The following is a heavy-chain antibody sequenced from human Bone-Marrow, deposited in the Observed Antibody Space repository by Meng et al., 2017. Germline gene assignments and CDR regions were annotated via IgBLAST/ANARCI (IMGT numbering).Heavy chain of an antibody. D-gene: IGHD3-16*01. J-gene: IGHJ5*02. CDR1: AGSISSGGYY. V-gene: IGHV4-31*01. Sequence: HVPLHEPGPGLVTPSQTLSLTCTVSAGSISSGGYYWLCIRQHPGKGLEWIGYIYYSGTTYYNPSLSSLVTISVDTSKNQFSLNLSSVTAADTAVYYCARDIRQGGNIWFDPWGQGTLVTVSS. CDR3: ARDIRQGGNIWFDP. CDR2: IYYSGTT.